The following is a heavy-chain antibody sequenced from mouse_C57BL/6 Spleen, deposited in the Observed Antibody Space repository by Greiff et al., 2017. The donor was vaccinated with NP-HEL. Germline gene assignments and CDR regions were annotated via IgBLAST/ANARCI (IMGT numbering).Heavy chain of an antibody. J-gene: IGHJ3*01. CDR1: GYTFTDYY. Sequence: EVQLHQSGPELVKPGASVKISCKASGYTFTDYYMNWVKQSHGKSLEWIGDINPNNGGTSYNQKFKGKATLTVDKSSSTAYMELRSLTSEDSAVYYCAHYDGDGFAYWGQGTLVTVSA. V-gene: IGHV1-26*01. CDR3: AHYDGDGFAY. CDR2: INPNNGGT. D-gene: IGHD1-2*01.